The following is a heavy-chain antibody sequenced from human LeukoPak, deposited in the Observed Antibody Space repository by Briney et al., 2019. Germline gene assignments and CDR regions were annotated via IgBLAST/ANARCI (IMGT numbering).Heavy chain of an antibody. CDR2: IDWDDDY. CDR1: GFSLSTSGMC. D-gene: IGHD6-19*01. V-gene: IGHV2-70*11. J-gene: IGHJ4*02. Sequence: ESGPALVKPTQTLTLTCTFSGFSLSTSGMCVSWIRQPPGNALGWLARIDWDDDYYYSTSLKTRLTISKDTSKTQVVLTMTNMDPVDTATYYCARTRDLAEDYWGQGTLVTVSS. CDR3: ARTRDLAEDY.